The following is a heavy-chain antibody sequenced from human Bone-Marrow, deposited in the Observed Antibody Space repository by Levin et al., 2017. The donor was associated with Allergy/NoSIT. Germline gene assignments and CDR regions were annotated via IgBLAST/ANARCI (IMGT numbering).Heavy chain of an antibody. CDR1: GGSFSGYY. Sequence: SETLSLTCAVYGGSFSGYYWSWIRQPPGKGLEWIGEINHSGSTNYNPSLKSRVTISVDTSKNQFSLKLSSVTAADTAVYYCAGCSSTSCYLSGWGQGTLVTVSS. CDR3: AGCSSTSCYLSG. D-gene: IGHD2-2*01. V-gene: IGHV4-34*01. CDR2: INHSGST. J-gene: IGHJ4*02.